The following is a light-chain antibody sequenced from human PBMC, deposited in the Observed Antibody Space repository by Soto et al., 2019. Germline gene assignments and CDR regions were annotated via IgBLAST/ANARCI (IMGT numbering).Light chain of an antibody. Sequence: QSALTQPASVSGSPGQSITISCTGTSSDVGGYNNVSWYQHHPGKAPKVIIFEVNNRPSGISNRFSGSKSGNTASLTISGLQAEDEADYYCASYTTTSTLWVFGGGTKVTVL. J-gene: IGLJ3*02. V-gene: IGLV2-14*01. CDR1: SSDVGGYNN. CDR2: EVN. CDR3: ASYTTTSTLWV.